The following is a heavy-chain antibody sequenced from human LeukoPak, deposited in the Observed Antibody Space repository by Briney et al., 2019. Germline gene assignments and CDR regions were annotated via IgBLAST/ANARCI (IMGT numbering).Heavy chain of an antibody. CDR3: ARSWIAYYYDSSGYYDY. J-gene: IGHJ4*02. CDR1: AFTFSSYA. D-gene: IGHD3-22*01. V-gene: IGHV3-64*01. Sequence: GGSLRLSCAASAFTFSSYAMHWVRQAPGKELEYFSAISSNGGSTYYANSVKGRFTISRDNSKNTLYLQMGSLRAEDMAVYYCARSWIAYYYDSSGYYDYWGQGTLVTVSS. CDR2: ISSNGGST.